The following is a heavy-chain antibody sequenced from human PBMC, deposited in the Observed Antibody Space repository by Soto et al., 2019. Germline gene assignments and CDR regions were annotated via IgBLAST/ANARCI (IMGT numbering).Heavy chain of an antibody. CDR2: IVVGSGNT. CDR1: GFTFTSSA. Sequence: SVKVSCKASGFTFTSSAVQWVRQARGQRLEWIGWIVVGSGNTNYAQKFQERVTITRDMSTSTAYMELSSLRSEDTAVYYCAADYYGSGSYYYYMDVWGKGTTVTVSS. CDR3: AADYYGSGSYYYYMDV. J-gene: IGHJ6*03. D-gene: IGHD3-10*01. V-gene: IGHV1-58*01.